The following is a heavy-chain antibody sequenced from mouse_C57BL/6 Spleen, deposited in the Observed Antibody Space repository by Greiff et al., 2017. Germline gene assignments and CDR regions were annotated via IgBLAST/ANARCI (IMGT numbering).Heavy chain of an antibody. V-gene: IGHV1-81*01. J-gene: IGHJ2*01. CDR1: GYTFTSYG. CDR2: IDPRSGNT. Sequence: VQLVESGAELARPGASVKLSCKASGYTFTSYGISWVKQRTGQGLEWIGEIDPRSGNTNYNEKFKGKATLTEDKPSSTAYMELRSLTPSVSAVDFSARRGDGSSYFDYWGQGTTLTVSS. D-gene: IGHD1-1*01. CDR3: ARRGDGSSYFDY.